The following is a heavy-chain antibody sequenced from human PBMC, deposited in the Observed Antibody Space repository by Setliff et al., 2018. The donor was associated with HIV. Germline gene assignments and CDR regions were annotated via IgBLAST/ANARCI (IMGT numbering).Heavy chain of an antibody. CDR3: AKGRYGGYDWGTLDI. CDR1: GFTFSTYG. D-gene: IGHD5-12*01. J-gene: IGHJ3*02. CDR2: ISGSADST. Sequence: GGSLRLSCAASGFTFSTYGMHWVRQAPGKGLEWVSAISGSADSTYYAHSVRGRFTISRDNSKNTLYLQMNSLRVEDTAVYYCAKGRYGGYDWGTLDIWGQGTMVTVSS. V-gene: IGHV3-23*01.